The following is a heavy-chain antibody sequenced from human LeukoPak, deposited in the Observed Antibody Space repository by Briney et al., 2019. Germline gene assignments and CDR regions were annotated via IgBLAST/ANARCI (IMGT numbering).Heavy chain of an antibody. D-gene: IGHD1-26*01. Sequence: SVKVSCKASGGTFSSYAISWVRQAPGQGLEWMGRIIPIFGTANYAQKFQGRVTITTDESTSTAYMELSSLRSEDTAVYYCARPPLYSGSYDANAFDIWGQGTMVTVSS. CDR3: ARPPLYSGSYDANAFDI. CDR1: GGTFSSYA. V-gene: IGHV1-69*05. J-gene: IGHJ3*02. CDR2: IIPIFGTA.